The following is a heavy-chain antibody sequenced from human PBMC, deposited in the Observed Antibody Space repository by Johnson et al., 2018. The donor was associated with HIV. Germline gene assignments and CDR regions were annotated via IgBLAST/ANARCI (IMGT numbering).Heavy chain of an antibody. J-gene: IGHJ3*02. CDR1: GFTFSSFA. D-gene: IGHD6-19*01. V-gene: IGHV3-30-3*01. CDR2: ISYDGSNK. CDR3: ARGHLAVAGTGDDTFDI. Sequence: QVQLVESGGGVVQPGTSLRLSCAASGFTFSSFAMHWVRQAPGKGLEWVAVISYDGSNKYYADSVKGRFTISRDNSKNTLYLQMNSLRAEDTAVYYCARGHLAVAGTGDDTFDIWGQGTMVTVSS.